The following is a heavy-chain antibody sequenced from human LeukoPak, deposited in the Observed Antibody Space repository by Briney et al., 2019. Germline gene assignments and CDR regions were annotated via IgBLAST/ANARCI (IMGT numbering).Heavy chain of an antibody. D-gene: IGHD3-10*01. Sequence: GASVKVSCKASGYTLTNYGISWVRQAPGQGLEWMGWISAYYGNTHYAQKVLGGLSLTTDTSTSTAYMELRGLTSDDTAVYYCARDQPYYYGSGTWALTRIGSDYAMDVWGRGTTVTVS. CDR3: ARDQPYYYGSGTWALTRIGSDYAMDV. J-gene: IGHJ6*02. CDR2: ISAYYGNT. CDR1: GYTLTNYG. V-gene: IGHV1-18*01.